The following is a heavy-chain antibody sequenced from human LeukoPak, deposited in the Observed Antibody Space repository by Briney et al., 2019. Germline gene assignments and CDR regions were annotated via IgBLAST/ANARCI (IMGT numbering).Heavy chain of an antibody. D-gene: IGHD6-6*01. CDR1: GYTLTELS. Sequence: GASVKVSCKVSGYTLTELSMHWVRQAPGKGLEWMGGFDPEDGETIYAQKFQGRVTITGNTSISTAYMELSSLRSEDTAVYYCARVRGYSSSMDVWGKGTTVTVSS. CDR2: FDPEDGET. CDR3: ARVRGYSSSMDV. J-gene: IGHJ6*04. V-gene: IGHV1-24*01.